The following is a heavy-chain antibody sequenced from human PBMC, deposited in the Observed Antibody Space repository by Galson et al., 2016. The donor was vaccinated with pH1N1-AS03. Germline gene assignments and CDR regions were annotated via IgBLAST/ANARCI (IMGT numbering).Heavy chain of an antibody. CDR2: FDLEEDEI. D-gene: IGHD4-11*01. CDR3: AKYSDSDEAVDI. Sequence: SVKVSCKVSGYSLSDLSIHWVRQAPGRGLEWMGGFDLEEDEILYAQKFQGRVTMTEDTSTNTAYMEVSRLRSEDTAIYDCAKYSDSDEAVDIWGQGTMVTVSS. J-gene: IGHJ3*02. CDR1: GYSLSDLS. V-gene: IGHV1-24*01.